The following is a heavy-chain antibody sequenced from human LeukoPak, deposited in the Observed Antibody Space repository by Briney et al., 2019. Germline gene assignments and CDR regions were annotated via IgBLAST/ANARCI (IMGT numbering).Heavy chain of an antibody. CDR2: IYYSGST. J-gene: IGHJ4*02. V-gene: IGHV4-39*07. CDR1: GGSISSSSYY. CDR3: AKDRNWSGYPGYFDY. Sequence: SETLSLTCTVSGGSISSSSYYWGWIRQPPGKGLEWIGSIYYSGSTYYNPSLKSRVTISVDTSKNQFSLKLSSVTAADTAVYYCAKDRNWSGYPGYFDYWGQGTLVTVSS. D-gene: IGHD3-3*01.